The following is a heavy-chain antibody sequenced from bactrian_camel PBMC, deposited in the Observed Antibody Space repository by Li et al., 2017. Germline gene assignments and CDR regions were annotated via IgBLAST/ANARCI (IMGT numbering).Heavy chain of an antibody. Sequence: VQLVESGGGSVQAGGSLRLSCTASGFTFSDYDMTWIRQAPGKGLEWVSAINRGRGLSYYADSLKGRFTISRDNAKNTLYMQLNSLKTEDTAVYYCATWWSVGFWGQGTQVTVS. J-gene: IGHJ6*01. V-gene: IGHV3S40*01. CDR1: GFTFSDYD. D-gene: IGHD7*01. CDR2: INRGRGLS. CDR3: ATWWSVGF.